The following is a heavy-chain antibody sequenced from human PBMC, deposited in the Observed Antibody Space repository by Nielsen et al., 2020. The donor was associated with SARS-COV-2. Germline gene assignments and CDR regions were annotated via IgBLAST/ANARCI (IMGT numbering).Heavy chain of an antibody. D-gene: IGHD2-8*01. CDR1: GFTFSSYA. J-gene: IGHJ4*02. V-gene: IGHV3-23*01. CDR3: AKTGDIVLMVYALLPDY. CDR2: ISGSGGST. Sequence: GGFLRLSCAASGFTFSSYAMSWVRQAPGKGLEWLSAISGSGGSTYYADSVKGRFTISRDNSKNTLYLQMNSLRAEDTAVYYYAKTGDIVLMVYALLPDYWGQGTLVTVSS.